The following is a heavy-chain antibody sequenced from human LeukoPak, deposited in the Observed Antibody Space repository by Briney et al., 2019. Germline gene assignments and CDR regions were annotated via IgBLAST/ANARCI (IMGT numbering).Heavy chain of an antibody. Sequence: SETLSLTCYVSGDSISSSYYWGWIRQPPGKGLEWIGSIYHSGSTYYNPSLKSRVTIAVETSKNQFSLKLSSVTAADKAVYYCARSCRILDIVATIRARLGGNGFDIWGQGTMVTVSS. CDR1: GDSISSSYY. CDR3: ARSCRILDIVATIRARLGGNGFDI. J-gene: IGHJ3*02. V-gene: IGHV4-38-2*01. D-gene: IGHD5-12*01. CDR2: IYHSGST.